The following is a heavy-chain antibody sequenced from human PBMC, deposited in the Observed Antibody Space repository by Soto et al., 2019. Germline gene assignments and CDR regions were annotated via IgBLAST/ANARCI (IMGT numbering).Heavy chain of an antibody. CDR2: IIPILDIA. V-gene: IGHV1-69*02. D-gene: IGHD1-26*01. J-gene: IGHJ3*02. Sequence: QVQLVQSGAEVKKPGSSVKVSCKASGDTFSSYTISWVRQAPGQGLEWMGRIIPILDIANYAQKFQGRVMITADKSTSTAYMELSSLRSEDTAVYYCAAGGHGAFDIWGQGKMVTVSS. CDR3: AAGGHGAFDI. CDR1: GDTFSSYT.